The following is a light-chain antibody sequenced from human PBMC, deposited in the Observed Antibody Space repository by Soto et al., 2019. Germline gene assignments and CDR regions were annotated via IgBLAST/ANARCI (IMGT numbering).Light chain of an antibody. CDR3: CSYAGSSTSV. CDR1: SSDVGSYNL. Sequence: QSVLTQPASVSGSPGQSITISCTGTSSDVGSYNLVSWYQQHPGKAPKLMIYEVSKRPSGVSNRFSGSKSGNTASLTIPGLQAEDEADYYCCSYAGSSTSVFGTGTKVTVL. CDR2: EVS. J-gene: IGLJ1*01. V-gene: IGLV2-23*02.